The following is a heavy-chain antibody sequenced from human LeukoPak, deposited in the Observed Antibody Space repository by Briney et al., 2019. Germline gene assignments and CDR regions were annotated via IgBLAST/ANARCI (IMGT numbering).Heavy chain of an antibody. Sequence: SETLSLTCTVSGGSISSYYWSWIRQPPGKGLGWIGYIYYSGSTNYNPSLKSRVTISVDTSKNQFSLKLSSVTAADTAVYYCARGSSYRYYFDYWGQGTLVTVSS. CDR1: GGSISSYY. V-gene: IGHV4-59*01. CDR2: IYYSGST. CDR3: ARGSSYRYYFDY. J-gene: IGHJ4*02. D-gene: IGHD5-18*01.